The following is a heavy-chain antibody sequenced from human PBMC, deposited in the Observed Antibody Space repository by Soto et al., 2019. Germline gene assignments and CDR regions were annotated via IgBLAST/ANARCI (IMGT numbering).Heavy chain of an antibody. CDR3: ARVPYYDFWSVWGDYYYGMDV. CDR2: IWYDGSNK. CDR1: GFTCSSYG. Sequence: GGSLRLSCAASGFTCSSYGMRWVRQAPGKGLEWVAVIWYDGSNKYYADSVKGRFTISRDNSKNTLYLQMNSLRAEDTAVYYCARVPYYDFWSVWGDYYYGMDVWGQGTTVTVSS. D-gene: IGHD3-3*01. J-gene: IGHJ6*02. V-gene: IGHV3-33*01.